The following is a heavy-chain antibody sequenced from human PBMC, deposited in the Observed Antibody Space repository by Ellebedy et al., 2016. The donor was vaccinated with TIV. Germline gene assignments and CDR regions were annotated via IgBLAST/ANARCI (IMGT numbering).Heavy chain of an antibody. CDR1: GFTFGSHS. J-gene: IGHJ3*02. CDR2: ISGSSLTI. CDR3: ASLIGVFDI. D-gene: IGHD2/OR15-2a*01. V-gene: IGHV3-48*01. Sequence: GESLKISCAASGFTFGSHSMNWVRRAPGKGLEWLAYISGSSLTIYYADSVRGRFTISRDNAEKSLYLQMDGLRAEDTAVYYCASLIGVFDIWGQGTMVTVSS.